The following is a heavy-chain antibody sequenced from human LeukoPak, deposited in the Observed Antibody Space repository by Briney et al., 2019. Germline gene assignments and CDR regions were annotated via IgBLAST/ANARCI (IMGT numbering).Heavy chain of an antibody. D-gene: IGHD3-10*01. CDR3: TTDWAPTRTSGRPFDY. CDR2: IYSKGDGGTI. J-gene: IGHJ4*02. Sequence: GGSLRLSCAASGFTFSNAWMSWVRQAPGKGLEWVGRIYSKGDGGTIDYAAPVKDRFTISRDDSKNTLYLQMNNLKTEDTAVYYCTTDWAPTRTSGRPFDYWGQGTLVTVSS. V-gene: IGHV3-15*01. CDR1: GFTFSNAW.